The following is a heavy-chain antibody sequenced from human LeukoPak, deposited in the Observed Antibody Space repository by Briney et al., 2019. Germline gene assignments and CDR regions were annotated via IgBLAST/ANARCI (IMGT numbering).Heavy chain of an antibody. CDR3: ARELGSNWFDP. Sequence: QPGRSLRLSCAASGFTFSSYGMHWVRQAPSKGLEWVALIWYDGSNKYYAHSVKGRFTISRDSSKNTLYLQMNSLRAEDTAVYYCARELGSNWFDPWGQGTLVTVSS. CDR2: IWYDGSNK. V-gene: IGHV3-33*01. CDR1: GFTFSSYG. J-gene: IGHJ5*02. D-gene: IGHD6-25*01.